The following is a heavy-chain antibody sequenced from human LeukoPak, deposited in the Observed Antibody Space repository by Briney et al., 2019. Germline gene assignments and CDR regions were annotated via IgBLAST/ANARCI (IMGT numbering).Heavy chain of an antibody. Sequence: GGSLRLSCVTSGFTFSNYGMHWVRQLPGKGLEWVAVISYDSEGNYHVDSVKGRFTISRDNSKNTLYLQMNSLRVDDTAVYYCARSYYDSSGYYYVPPGDYWGQGTLVTVSS. CDR3: ARSYYDSSGYYYVPPGDY. CDR1: GFTFSNYG. V-gene: IGHV3-30*03. D-gene: IGHD3-22*01. CDR2: ISYDSEGN. J-gene: IGHJ4*02.